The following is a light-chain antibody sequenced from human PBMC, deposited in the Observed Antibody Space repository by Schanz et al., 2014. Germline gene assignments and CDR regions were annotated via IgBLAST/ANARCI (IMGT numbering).Light chain of an antibody. J-gene: IGKJ2*01. CDR3: QHYNNWPRT. Sequence: EVVMTQSPATLSVFPGERVTLSCRASQIVSTSLAWYQQKPGQPPRLLISGASTRATGIPARFSGSGSGTDFNLIISSLQSEDVATYYCQHYNNWPRTFGQGTKLEIK. CDR2: GAS. V-gene: IGKV3-15*01. CDR1: QIVSTS.